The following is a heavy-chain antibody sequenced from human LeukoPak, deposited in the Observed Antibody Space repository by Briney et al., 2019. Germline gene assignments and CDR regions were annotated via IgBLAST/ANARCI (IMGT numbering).Heavy chain of an antibody. CDR2: ISSSSYT. V-gene: IGHV3-11*05. CDR1: GFTFSDYY. CDR3: ARDPHTEAGLDY. D-gene: IGHD5-18*01. Sequence: NPGGSLRLSCAASGFTFSDYYMSWIRQAPGKGLEWVSYISSSSYTNYADSVKGRFTISRDNAKNSLYLQMNSLRAEDTAVYYCARDPHTEAGLDYWGQGTLVTVSS. J-gene: IGHJ4*02.